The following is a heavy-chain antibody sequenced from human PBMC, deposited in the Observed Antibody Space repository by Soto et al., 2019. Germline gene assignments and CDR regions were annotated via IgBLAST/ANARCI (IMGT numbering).Heavy chain of an antibody. J-gene: IGHJ4*02. Sequence: GESLKISCNGSGYSFTIYWIGWVRQMPGKGLEWMGIIYPGDSDTRYSPSFQGQVTISADKSISTAYLQWSSLKASDTAMYYCAREAILTGYSHWGQGTLVTVSS. CDR2: IYPGDSDT. CDR1: GYSFTIYW. D-gene: IGHD3-9*01. CDR3: AREAILTGYSH. V-gene: IGHV5-51*01.